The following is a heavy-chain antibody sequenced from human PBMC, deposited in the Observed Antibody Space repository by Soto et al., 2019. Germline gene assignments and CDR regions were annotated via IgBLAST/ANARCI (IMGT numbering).Heavy chain of an antibody. CDR3: ARDQCISTSCYGAYGMDV. J-gene: IGHJ6*02. D-gene: IGHD2-2*01. Sequence: QVQLVQSGAEVKKPGSSVKVSCKASGGTFSSYAISWVRQAPGQGLEWMGGIIPIFGTANYAQKFQGRVRITAEXXTXTXXMELSRLRSEDTAVYYCARDQCISTSCYGAYGMDVWGQGTTVTVSS. CDR2: IIPIFGTA. V-gene: IGHV1-69*12. CDR1: GGTFSSYA.